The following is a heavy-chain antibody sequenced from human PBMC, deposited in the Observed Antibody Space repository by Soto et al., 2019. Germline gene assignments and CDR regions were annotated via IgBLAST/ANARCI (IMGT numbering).Heavy chain of an antibody. J-gene: IGHJ5*02. Sequence: SVKGPCKASGGTFSTYTITWVRQAPGQGLEWMGRIIPIIGIINYAQKFQGRVTISADKFTGTAYMELTGLRSDDTAVYYCAGDPDSHYNDSHASSYPWGQGTLVTVS. CDR1: GGTFSTYT. CDR2: IIPIIGII. CDR3: AGDPDSHYNDSHASSYP. D-gene: IGHD4-4*01. V-gene: IGHV1-69*04.